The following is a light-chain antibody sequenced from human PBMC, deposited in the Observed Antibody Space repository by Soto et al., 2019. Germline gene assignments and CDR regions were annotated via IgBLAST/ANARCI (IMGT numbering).Light chain of an antibody. Sequence: DIPMTQSPSSLSASVGDTVTITCRASQSISVHLNWYQQKGGKVPKLLIYAESNLYSGVPSRFSGSGSETDFALTISSLQPEDFATYVCQQSYITPYTFGQGTMLEIK. CDR2: AES. CDR1: QSISVH. CDR3: QQSYITPYT. V-gene: IGKV1-39*01. J-gene: IGKJ2*01.